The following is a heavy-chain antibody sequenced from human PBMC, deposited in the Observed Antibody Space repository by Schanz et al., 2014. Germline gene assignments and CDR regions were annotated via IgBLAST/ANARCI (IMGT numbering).Heavy chain of an antibody. CDR3: ARRITGTHHNPYYHGMDV. Sequence: EVQLVESGGGLVQPGGSLRLSCAASGFTVSINYMSWVRQAPGKGLVWVSRISRDGWTTTYADSVRGRFTISRDNAKNSLYLQMNSLRAEDTAVYYCARRITGTHHNPYYHGMDVWGQGTTVTVSS. D-gene: IGHD1-20*01. J-gene: IGHJ6*02. V-gene: IGHV3-74*02. CDR1: GFTVSINY. CDR2: ISRDGWTT.